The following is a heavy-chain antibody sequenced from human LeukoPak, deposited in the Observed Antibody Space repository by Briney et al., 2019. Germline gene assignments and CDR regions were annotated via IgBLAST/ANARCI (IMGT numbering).Heavy chain of an antibody. J-gene: IGHJ4*02. V-gene: IGHV4-34*01. CDR2: INHSGST. D-gene: IGHD2-2*01. Sequence: SETLSLTCAVYGGSFSGYYWSWIRQPPGMGLEWIGEINHSGSTNYNPSLKSRVTISVDTSKNQFSLKLSSVTAADTAVYYCTRAPYCSSTSCYEGGAYWGQGTLVTVSS. CDR3: TRAPYCSSTSCYEGGAY. CDR1: GGSFSGYY.